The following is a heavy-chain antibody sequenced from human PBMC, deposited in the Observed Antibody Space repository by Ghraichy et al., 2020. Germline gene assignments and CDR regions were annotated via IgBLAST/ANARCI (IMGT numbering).Heavy chain of an antibody. Sequence: ASVKVSCKASGYTFTSYAMHWVRQAPGQRLEWMGWINAGNGNTKYSQKFQGRVTITRDTSASTAYMELSSLRSEDTAVYYCARSSRENRNYYDSIGDAFDIWGQGTMVTVSS. J-gene: IGHJ3*02. CDR1: GYTFTSYA. CDR3: ARSSRENRNYYDSIGDAFDI. CDR2: INAGNGNT. V-gene: IGHV1-3*01. D-gene: IGHD3-22*01.